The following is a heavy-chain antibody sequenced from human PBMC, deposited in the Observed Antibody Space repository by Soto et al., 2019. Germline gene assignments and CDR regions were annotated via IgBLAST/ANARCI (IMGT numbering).Heavy chain of an antibody. Sequence: PSETLSLTCNVSGGSISSYYWSWIRQPPGKGLEWVGYISYSGSTNYNPSLKSRLTISLDMSKNRFSLKLSSVTAADTAVYYCASLNFDILTGYYALDNWGQGTMVTVSS. D-gene: IGHD3-9*01. CDR2: ISYSGST. CDR1: GGSISSYY. J-gene: IGHJ3*02. V-gene: IGHV4-59*08. CDR3: ASLNFDILTGYYALDN.